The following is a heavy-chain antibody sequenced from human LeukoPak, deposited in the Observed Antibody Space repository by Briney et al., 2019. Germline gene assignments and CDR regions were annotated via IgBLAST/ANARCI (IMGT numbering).Heavy chain of an antibody. CDR2: ISYDGSNK. V-gene: IGHV3-30*03. Sequence: PGRSLRLSCTASGFTFSSYGMHWVRQAPGKGLEWVAVISYDGSNKYYADSVKGRFTISRDNSKNTLYVQMNSLRAEDTAVYYCARDPAKFWSGHDYWGQGTLVTVS. CDR3: ARDPAKFWSGHDY. J-gene: IGHJ4*02. D-gene: IGHD3-3*01. CDR1: GFTFSSYG.